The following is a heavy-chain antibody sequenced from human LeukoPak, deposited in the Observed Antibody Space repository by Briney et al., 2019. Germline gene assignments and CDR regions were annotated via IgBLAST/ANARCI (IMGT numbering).Heavy chain of an antibody. V-gene: IGHV4-38-2*02. CDR2: IYHSGST. CDR1: GYSISSGYY. D-gene: IGHD5-24*01. J-gene: IGHJ4*02. CDR3: ARHGRGPAGFDY. Sequence: PSETLSLTCTVSGYSISSGYYWGWIRQPPGKGLEWIGSIYHSGSTYYNPSLKSRVTISVDTSKNQFSLKLSSVTAADTAVYYCARHGRGPAGFDYWGQGTLVTVSS.